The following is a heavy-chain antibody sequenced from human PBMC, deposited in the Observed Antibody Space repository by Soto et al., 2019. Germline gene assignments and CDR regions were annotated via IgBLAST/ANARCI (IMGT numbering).Heavy chain of an antibody. V-gene: IGHV3-49*03. CDR2: IRSKAYGGTT. D-gene: IGHD6-13*01. J-gene: IGHJ5*02. CDR1: GFTFGDYA. CDR3: TGPGIAAAGTWFDP. Sequence: GGSLRLSCTAAGFTFGDYAMSWFRQAPGKGLEWVGFIRSKAYGGTTEYAAYVKGRFTISRDDSKSIAYLQMNSLKTEDTAVYYCTGPGIAAAGTWFDPWGQGALVTAPQ.